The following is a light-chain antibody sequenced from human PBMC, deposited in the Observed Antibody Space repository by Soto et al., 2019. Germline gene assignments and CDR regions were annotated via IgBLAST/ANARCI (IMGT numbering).Light chain of an antibody. CDR2: EVS. V-gene: IGLV2-8*01. CDR1: SSDVGGYNY. Sequence: QSALTQPPSASGSPGQSVTISCTGTSSDVGGYNYVSWYQQHPGKAPKLMIYEVSKRPSGVPDRFSGSKSGNTAALTVSGRHAEDEDDYYCRSYAGSNNYVVFGGGTKLTVL. J-gene: IGLJ2*01. CDR3: RSYAGSNNYVV.